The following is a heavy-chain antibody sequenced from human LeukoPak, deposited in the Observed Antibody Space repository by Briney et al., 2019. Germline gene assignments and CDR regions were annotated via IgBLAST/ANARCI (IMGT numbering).Heavy chain of an antibody. CDR2: IVVGSGNT. CDR3: AACYRGGGDCYYSNVFDY. V-gene: IGHV1-58*01. D-gene: IGHD2-21*02. Sequence: ATVKVSCKASGFIFTSSAVQWVRQARGQRLEWIGWIVVGSGNTNYAQKFQERVTITRDMSTSTAYMELSSLRSEDTAVYYCAACYRGGGDCYYSNVFDYWGQGTLVTVSS. J-gene: IGHJ4*02. CDR1: GFIFTSSA.